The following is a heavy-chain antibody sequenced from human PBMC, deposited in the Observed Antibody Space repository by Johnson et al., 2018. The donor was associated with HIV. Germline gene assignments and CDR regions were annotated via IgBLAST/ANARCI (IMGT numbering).Heavy chain of an antibody. Sequence: VQLVESGGGVVQPGRSLRLSCAASGFTFSSYAMHWVRHAPGKGLEWVAVISYDGSNKYYADSVKGRFTISRDNSKNTLYLQMNSLRAEDTAVYYCARDNGAVAGPEGAFDIWGQGTMVTVSS. J-gene: IGHJ3*02. CDR1: GFTFSSYA. V-gene: IGHV3-30-3*01. CDR3: ARDNGAVAGPEGAFDI. D-gene: IGHD6-19*01. CDR2: ISYDGSNK.